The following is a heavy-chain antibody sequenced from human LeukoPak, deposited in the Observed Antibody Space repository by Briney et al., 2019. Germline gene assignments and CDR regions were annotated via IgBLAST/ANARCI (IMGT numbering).Heavy chain of an antibody. Sequence: GASVKVSCKASGYTFTSYDINWVRQATGQGLEWMGWMNPNSGNTGYAQKFQGRVTITRNTSISTAYMELSSLRSEDTAVYYCARDRTEWELLWYFDYWGQGTLVTVSS. V-gene: IGHV1-8*03. D-gene: IGHD1-26*01. CDR3: ARDRTEWELLWYFDY. CDR1: GYTFTSYD. CDR2: MNPNSGNT. J-gene: IGHJ4*02.